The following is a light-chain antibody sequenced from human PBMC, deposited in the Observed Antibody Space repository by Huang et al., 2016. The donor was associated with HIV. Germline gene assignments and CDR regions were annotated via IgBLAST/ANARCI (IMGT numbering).Light chain of an antibody. V-gene: IGKV3-15*01. Sequence: EIVMTQSPATLSVSPGERATLSCRASQSVSSNLAWYQQKPGQAPRLLIYGASTRATGIPARFSGSGSGTEFTLTISSLQSEDFTVYYCQQYINWLPNTFGQGTKLEIK. CDR1: QSVSSN. CDR3: QQYINWLPNT. CDR2: GAS. J-gene: IGKJ2*01.